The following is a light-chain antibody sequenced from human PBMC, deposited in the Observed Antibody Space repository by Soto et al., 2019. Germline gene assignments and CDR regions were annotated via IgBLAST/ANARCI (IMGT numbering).Light chain of an antibody. CDR3: QQSYNTPRT. V-gene: IGKV1-39*01. CDR1: QTIGNY. CDR2: AAS. Sequence: DIQMTQSPSTLSASVGDRVTITCRASQTIGNYLNWYQQRPGKAPNLLISAASTLQSGVPSRFSGSGSGTDFTLTITSLQPEDFATYYCQQSYNTPRTFGQGTKVDIK. J-gene: IGKJ1*01.